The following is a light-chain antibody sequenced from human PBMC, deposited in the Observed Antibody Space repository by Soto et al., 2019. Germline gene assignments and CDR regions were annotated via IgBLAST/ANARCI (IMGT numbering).Light chain of an antibody. CDR1: RSVGSKY. V-gene: IGKV3-20*01. J-gene: IGKJ5*01. CDR2: ASS. Sequence: VLTQSPGTLSLSPGEGATLSCRASRSVGSKYLVWYHQAPGQAPRLLIYASSTRATGIPDRFSGSASGTDFTLAISRMEPEDFGVDYCQHYGTSITFGQGTRLEIK. CDR3: QHYGTSIT.